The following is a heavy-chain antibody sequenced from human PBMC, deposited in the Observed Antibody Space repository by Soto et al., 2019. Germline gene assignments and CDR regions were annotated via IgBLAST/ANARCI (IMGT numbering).Heavy chain of an antibody. CDR3: ARLSAAWCDS. D-gene: IGHD6-19*01. CDR2: IYYSWST. J-gene: IGHJ5*01. CDR1: GGSVSSGSDY. V-gene: IGHV4-61*01. Sequence: QVQLQESGPGLVKPSETLSLTCTVSGGSVSSGSDYWGWIRQPPGKGLEWIGYIYYSWSTNYNPSLRSRVTTSVDTSQIKFSLCLTSVTATGTAVYYGARLSAAWCDSWGQGTLVTVAS.